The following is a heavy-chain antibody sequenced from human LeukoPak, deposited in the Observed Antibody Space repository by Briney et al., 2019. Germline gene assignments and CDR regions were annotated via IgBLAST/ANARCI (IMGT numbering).Heavy chain of an antibody. V-gene: IGHV4-59*05. CDR1: GDSISSYY. D-gene: IGHD3/OR15-3a*01. J-gene: IGHJ4*02. CDR2: IYYSGST. CDR3: ARQTGSGLFILP. Sequence: SETLSLTCTVSGDSISSYYWSWIRQPPGKGLEWIGSIYYSGSTYYNPSLKSRVTISVDTSKNQFSLKLSSVTAADTAVYYCARQTGSGLFILPGGQGTLVTVSS.